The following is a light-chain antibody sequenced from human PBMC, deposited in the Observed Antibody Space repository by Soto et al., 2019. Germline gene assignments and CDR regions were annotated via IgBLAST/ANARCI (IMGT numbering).Light chain of an antibody. Sequence: DIKMTQSPSTLSASVGDRVTITCRASQSISSWLAWYQQKPGKAPKLLIYKASSLESGVPSRFSGSGSGTEVTLTISSLQPDDFATYYCQQYKSYSSTWTFGQGTKVEIK. CDR2: KAS. CDR1: QSISSW. J-gene: IGKJ1*01. V-gene: IGKV1-5*03. CDR3: QQYKSYSSTWT.